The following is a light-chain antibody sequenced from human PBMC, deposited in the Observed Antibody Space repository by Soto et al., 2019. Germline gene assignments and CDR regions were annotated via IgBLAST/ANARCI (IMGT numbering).Light chain of an antibody. CDR1: QSISSW. Sequence: DIQMTQSPSTLSASVGDRVTITCRASQSISSWLAWYQQKPGKAPKLLIYDASSLESGVPSRFSGSGSGTDFTLTISCLQSEDFATYYCQQYYSYPPWTFGQGTKV. CDR2: DAS. CDR3: QQYYSYPPWT. J-gene: IGKJ1*01. V-gene: IGKV1-5*01.